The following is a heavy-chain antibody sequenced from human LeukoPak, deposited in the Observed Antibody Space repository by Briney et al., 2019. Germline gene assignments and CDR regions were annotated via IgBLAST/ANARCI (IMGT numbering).Heavy chain of an antibody. Sequence: GGSLRVSCAAYGSTFSTYWMDWVPQAPGKGLVWVARIKGDGSSTAYADSVKGRFTISRDNAKNTLYLQMTSLRAEDAAVYYCARTGFDSWGQGTLVTVCS. CDR2: IKGDGSST. J-gene: IGHJ4*02. V-gene: IGHV3-74*01. D-gene: IGHD3-9*01. CDR1: GSTFSTYW. CDR3: ARTGFDS.